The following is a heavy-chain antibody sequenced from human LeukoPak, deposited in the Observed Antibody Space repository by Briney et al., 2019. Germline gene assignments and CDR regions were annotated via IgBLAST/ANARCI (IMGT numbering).Heavy chain of an antibody. J-gene: IGHJ3*02. CDR3: AKSSPFDFWSAKAVCDI. CDR2: ISGDGGDT. CDR1: GLTFSKYA. Sequence: PGRSLRLSCAASGLTFSKYAMSWVSQPPGKGLECVSAISGDGGDTYDLVYGQRRFTISRDNTHNTLYLQMNSLRADDTAVDCCAKSSPFDFWSAKAVCDIWGQGTMVTVS. V-gene: IGHV3-23*01. D-gene: IGHD3-3*01.